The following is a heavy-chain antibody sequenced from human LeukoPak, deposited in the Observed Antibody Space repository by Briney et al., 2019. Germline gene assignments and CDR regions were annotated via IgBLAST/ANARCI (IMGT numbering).Heavy chain of an antibody. J-gene: IGHJ4*02. CDR3: ARTQMTGYYDSSGYSD. CDR1: GGSFSGYY. CDR2: INHSGST. D-gene: IGHD3-22*01. Sequence: NPSETLSLTCAVYGGSFSGYYWSWIRQPPGKGLEWIGEINHSGSTNYNPSLKSRVTISVDTSKNQFSLKLSSVTAADTAVYYCARTQMTGYYDSSGYSDWGQGTLVTVSS. V-gene: IGHV4-34*01.